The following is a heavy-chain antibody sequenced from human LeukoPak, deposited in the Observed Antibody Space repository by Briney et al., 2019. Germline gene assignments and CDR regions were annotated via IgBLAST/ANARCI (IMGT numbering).Heavy chain of an antibody. D-gene: IGHD3-22*01. CDR3: ARLRFHGTYYYDSSGYYRGENWFDP. CDR1: GFTFSSYS. CDR2: ISSSSSTI. J-gene: IGHJ5*02. Sequence: GGSLRLSCAASGFTFSSYSMNWVRQAPGKGLEWVSYISSSSSTIYYADSVKGRFTISRDNAKNSLYLQMNSLRAEDTAVYYCARLRFHGTYYYDSSGYYRGENWFDPWGQGTLVTVSS. V-gene: IGHV3-48*01.